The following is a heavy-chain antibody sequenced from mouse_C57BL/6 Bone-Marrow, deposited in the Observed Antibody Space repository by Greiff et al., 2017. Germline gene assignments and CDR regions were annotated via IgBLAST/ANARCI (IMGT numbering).Heavy chain of an antibody. J-gene: IGHJ3*01. D-gene: IGHD2-5*01. CDR3: ARRGLYSNYAGFAY. V-gene: IGHV2-2*01. CDR1: GFSLTSYG. Sequence: VKVVESGPGLVQPSQSLSITCTVSGFSLTSYGVHWVRQSPGKGLEWLGVIWSGGSTDYNAAFISRLSISKDNSKSQVFFKMNSLQADDTAIYXCARRGLYSNYAGFAYWGQGTLVTVSA. CDR2: IWSGGST.